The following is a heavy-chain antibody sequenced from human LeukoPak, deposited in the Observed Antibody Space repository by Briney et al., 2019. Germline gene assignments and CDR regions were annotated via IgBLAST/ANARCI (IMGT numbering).Heavy chain of an antibody. CDR1: GGPISSSNW. CDR3: AREGPYGDYRFDY. CDR2: IYHSGST. Sequence: SGTLSLTCAVSGGPISSSNWWSWVRQPPGKGLEWIGEIYHSGSTNYNPSLKSRVTISVDKSKNQFSLKLSSVTAADTAVYYCAREGPYGDYRFDYWGQGTLVTVSS. V-gene: IGHV4-4*02. J-gene: IGHJ4*02. D-gene: IGHD4-17*01.